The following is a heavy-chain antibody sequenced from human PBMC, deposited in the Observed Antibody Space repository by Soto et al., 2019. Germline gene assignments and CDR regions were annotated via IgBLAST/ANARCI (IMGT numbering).Heavy chain of an antibody. CDR3: ARESEDLTSSFDY. V-gene: IGHV3-21*06. J-gene: IGHJ4*02. Sequence: GGSLRLSCAAPGITFTRYSMNWVRQAPGKGLEWVSSISSTNNYIYYGDSMKGRFTISRDNAKNSLYLEMNSLRAEDTAVYYGARESEDLTSSFDYWGQGTLVTVSS. CDR2: ISSTNNYI. CDR1: GITFTRYS.